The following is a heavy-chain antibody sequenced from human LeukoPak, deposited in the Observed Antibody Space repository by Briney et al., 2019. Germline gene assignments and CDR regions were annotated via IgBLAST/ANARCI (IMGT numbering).Heavy chain of an antibody. J-gene: IGHJ4*02. CDR2: ISSSGPTI. CDR3: AKDGGTHFDH. CDR1: GLTFSSYE. Sequence: PGGSLRLSCAASGLTFSSYEMNWVRQAPGKGLEGGSYISSSGPTISYAQSVKGRFTITRDNAQNSLTLHMNTLRADDTAVYYCAKDGGTHFDHWSQGTLVTVSS. D-gene: IGHD1-26*01. V-gene: IGHV3-48*03.